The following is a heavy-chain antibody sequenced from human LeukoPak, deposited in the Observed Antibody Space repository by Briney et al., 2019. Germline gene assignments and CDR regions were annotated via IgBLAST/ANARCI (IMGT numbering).Heavy chain of an antibody. D-gene: IGHD6-13*01. Sequence: SQTLSLTCTVSGGSISSGGYYWSWIRQHPGKGLEWIGYIYYSGSTYYNPSLKSRVTISVDTSKNQFSLKLSSVTAADTAVYYCARTYSSSWYYFDYWGQGTLVTVSS. J-gene: IGHJ4*02. CDR2: IYYSGST. V-gene: IGHV4-31*03. CDR3: ARTYSSSWYYFDY. CDR1: GGSISSGGYY.